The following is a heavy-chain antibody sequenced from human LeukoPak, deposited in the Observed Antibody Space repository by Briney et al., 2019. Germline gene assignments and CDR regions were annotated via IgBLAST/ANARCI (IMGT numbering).Heavy chain of an antibody. CDR2: IKQDGSEK. D-gene: IGHD3-22*01. Sequence: GGSLTLSCAASGFTFSSYWMNWVRQAPGKGPEWVASIKQDGSEKYYVDSVKGRFTISRDNAKNSLYLQMNSLRAEDTAVYYCARDPGYYYDSSGYFDYWGQGTLVTVSS. V-gene: IGHV3-7*01. CDR3: ARDPGYYYDSSGYFDY. J-gene: IGHJ4*02. CDR1: GFTFSSYW.